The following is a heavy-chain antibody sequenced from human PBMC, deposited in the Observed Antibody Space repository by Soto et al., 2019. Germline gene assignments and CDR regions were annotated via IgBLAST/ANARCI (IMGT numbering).Heavy chain of an antibody. Sequence: ASVKVSCKASGYTFTSYAMHWVRQAPGQRLEWMGWINAGNGNTKYSQKFQGRVTITRDTSASTAYMELNSLRSEDTAVYYCARAGVVFANYYYYMDVWGKGTTVTVSS. CDR3: ARAGVVFANYYYYMDV. J-gene: IGHJ6*03. CDR2: INAGNGNT. V-gene: IGHV1-3*01. CDR1: GYTFTSYA. D-gene: IGHD2-21*01.